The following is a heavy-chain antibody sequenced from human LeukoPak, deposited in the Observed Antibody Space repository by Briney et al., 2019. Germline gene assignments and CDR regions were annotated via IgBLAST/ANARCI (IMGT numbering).Heavy chain of an antibody. CDR3: AREIPPYYDFWSVPPDV. J-gene: IGHJ6*02. Sequence: SETLSLTCAVYGGSFSGYYWSWIRQPPGKGLEWVGRIYTSGSTNYNPSLKSRVTMSVDTSKNQFSLKLSSVTAADTAVYYCAREIPPYYDFWSVPPDVWGQGTTVTVSS. D-gene: IGHD3-3*01. CDR1: GGSFSGYY. V-gene: IGHV4-59*10. CDR2: IYTSGST.